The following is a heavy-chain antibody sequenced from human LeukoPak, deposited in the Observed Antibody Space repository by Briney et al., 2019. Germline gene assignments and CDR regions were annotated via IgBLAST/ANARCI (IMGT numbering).Heavy chain of an antibody. D-gene: IGHD1-20*01. V-gene: IGHV1-18*01. CDR1: GYTFISYD. CDR3: ARDLDNRNDLYYLDW. Sequence: ASVMVFCKASGYTFISYDIRWWRQAPARGLQWMVGISANNGNTIYAQNLQGRVTMTADTSTSTAYMELRGLSADDTAVYYCARDLDNRNDLYYLDWWGQGTLVTVSS. J-gene: IGHJ4*02. CDR2: ISANNGNT.